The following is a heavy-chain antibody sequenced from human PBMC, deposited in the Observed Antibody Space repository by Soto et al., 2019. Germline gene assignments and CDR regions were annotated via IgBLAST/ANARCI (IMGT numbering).Heavy chain of an antibody. V-gene: IGHV3-30*18. Sequence: GGSLRLSCAASGFTFSSYGMHWVRQAPGKGLEWVAVISYDGSNKYYADSVKGRFTISRDNSKNTLYLQMNSLRAEDTAVYYCAKVWGSGSYYQDFYYYYGMDVWGQGTTVTVSS. CDR2: ISYDGSNK. CDR3: AKVWGSGSYYQDFYYYYGMDV. CDR1: GFTFSSYG. D-gene: IGHD3-10*01. J-gene: IGHJ6*02.